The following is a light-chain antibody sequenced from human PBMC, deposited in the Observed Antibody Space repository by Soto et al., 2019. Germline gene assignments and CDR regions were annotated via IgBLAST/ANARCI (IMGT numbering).Light chain of an antibody. Sequence: QSVLTQPASVSGSPGQSITISCTGTSNTIGGYNVVSWYQQHPGTAPKVIIYEGIKRPSGVSNRFSGSISGSTASLTISGLQAEDDADYYCCSYVGATTYVFGTGTNAPS. CDR3: CSYVGATTYV. CDR2: EGI. CDR1: SNTIGGYNV. V-gene: IGLV2-23*01. J-gene: IGLJ1*01.